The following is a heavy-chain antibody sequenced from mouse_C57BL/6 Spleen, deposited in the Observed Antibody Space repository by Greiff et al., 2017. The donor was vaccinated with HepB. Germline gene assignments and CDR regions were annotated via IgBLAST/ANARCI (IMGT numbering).Heavy chain of an antibody. CDR1: GYAFSSYW. V-gene: IGHV1-80*01. J-gene: IGHJ2*01. CDR3: ARSRGTDYYFDY. CDR2: IYPGDGDT. D-gene: IGHD2-4*01. Sequence: VQLQQSGAELVKPGASVKISCKASGYAFSSYWMNWVKQRPGKGLEWIGQIYPGDGDTNYNEKFKGKATLTANKSSSTAYMQLSSLTSEDSAVYFCARSRGTDYYFDYWGQGTTLTVSS.